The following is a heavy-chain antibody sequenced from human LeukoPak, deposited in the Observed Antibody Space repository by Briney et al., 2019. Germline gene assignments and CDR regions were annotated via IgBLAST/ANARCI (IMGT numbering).Heavy chain of an antibody. J-gene: IGHJ4*02. Sequence: PGRPLRLSCAASGFSFSSYAMHWVRQAPGKGLEWVALISYDGSSKYYAESVKGRFTISRDNSKNTVYLQMNSLRDEDTAVYYCGRDARYSSSWCDYWGQGTLVTVSS. V-gene: IGHV3-30-3*01. D-gene: IGHD6-13*01. CDR2: ISYDGSSK. CDR3: GRDARYSSSWCDY. CDR1: GFSFSSYA.